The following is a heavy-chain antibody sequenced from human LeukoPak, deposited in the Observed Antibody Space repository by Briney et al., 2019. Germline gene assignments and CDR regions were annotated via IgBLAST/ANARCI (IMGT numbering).Heavy chain of an antibody. V-gene: IGHV3-23*01. CDR2: IGGSGIRT. J-gene: IGHJ4*02. CDR1: GFTFTTYG. Sequence: PGGSLRLSCSASGFTFTTYGMNWVRQAPGKGLEWVSGIGGSGIRTYYADSVKGRFIISRDNSRNTLYLQMNSLRDEDTAVYYCAKGSNWILFDDWGQGTLVTVSS. D-gene: IGHD2-2*03. CDR3: AKGSNWILFDD.